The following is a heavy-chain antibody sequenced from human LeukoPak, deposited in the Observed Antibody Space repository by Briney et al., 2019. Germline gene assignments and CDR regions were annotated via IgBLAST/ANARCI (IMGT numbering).Heavy chain of an antibody. CDR1: GGSISTYY. CDR3: ARVVRMYYYDSSDSPDYFDY. D-gene: IGHD3-22*01. CDR2: IYYSGST. J-gene: IGHJ4*02. Sequence: SESLSLTCTVSGGSISTYYWSWIRQPPGKGLEWIGYIYYSGSTNYNPSLKSRVSISVDTSKSQFSLKLSSVTAADTAVYYCARVVRMYYYDSSDSPDYFDYWGQGTLVTVSS. V-gene: IGHV4-59*01.